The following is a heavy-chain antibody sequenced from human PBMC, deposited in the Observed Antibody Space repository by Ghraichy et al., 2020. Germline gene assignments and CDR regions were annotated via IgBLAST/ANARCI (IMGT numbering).Heavy chain of an antibody. CDR2: IYYSGST. J-gene: IGHJ3*02. CDR3: ARQSSYDYVWGSYRYPGGAFDI. Sequence: SETLSLTCTVSGGSISSYYWSWIRQPPGKGLEWIGYIYYSGSTNYNPSLKSRVTISVDTSKNQFSLKLSSVTAADTAVYYCARQSSYDYVWGSYRYPGGAFDIWGQGTMVTVSS. V-gene: IGHV4-59*01. D-gene: IGHD3-16*02. CDR1: GGSISSYY.